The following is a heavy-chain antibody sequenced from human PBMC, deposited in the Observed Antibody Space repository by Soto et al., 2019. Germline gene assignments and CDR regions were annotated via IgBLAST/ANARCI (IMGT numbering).Heavy chain of an antibody. CDR1: GGSISSSNW. Sequence: QVQLQESGPGLVKPSGTLSLTCAVSGGSISSSNWWSWVRQPPGKGLEWIGEIYHSGSTNYNPSLKRRVTRSVDKSKNQSSPRLSSVTAAATAVYSCARVSVTLPFCAYWGQGTLVTVSS. CDR3: ARVSVTLPFCAY. J-gene: IGHJ4*02. D-gene: IGHD2-21*02. CDR2: IYHSGST. V-gene: IGHV4-4*02.